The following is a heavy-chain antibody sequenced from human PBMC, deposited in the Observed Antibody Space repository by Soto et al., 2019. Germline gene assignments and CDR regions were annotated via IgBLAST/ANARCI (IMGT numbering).Heavy chain of an antibody. CDR1: GFTFSSYW. CDR3: ARDPADYGGKVNYFDD. CDR2: INSDGSST. D-gene: IGHD4-17*01. Sequence: GGSLRLSCAASGFTFSSYWMHWVRQAPGKGLVWVSRINSDGSSTSYADSVKGRFTISRDNAKNTLYLQMNSLRAEDTAVYYCARDPADYGGKVNYFDDWGKGALVTVSS. V-gene: IGHV3-74*01. J-gene: IGHJ4*02.